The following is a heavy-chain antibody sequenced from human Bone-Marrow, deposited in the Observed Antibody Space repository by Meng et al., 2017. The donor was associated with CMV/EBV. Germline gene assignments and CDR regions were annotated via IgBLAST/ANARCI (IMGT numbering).Heavy chain of an antibody. CDR1: GGSISSSSYY. J-gene: IGHJ5*02. CDR2: IYYSGST. V-gene: IGHV4-39*01. D-gene: IGHD4-11*01. CDR3: ARRDSNYLNWFDP. Sequence: SETLSLTCTVSGGSISSSSYYWGWIRQPPGKGLEWIGSIYYSGSTYYNPSLKSRVTISVDTSKNQFSLKLSSVTAADTAVYYCARRDSNYLNWFDPWGQGPLVTGSS.